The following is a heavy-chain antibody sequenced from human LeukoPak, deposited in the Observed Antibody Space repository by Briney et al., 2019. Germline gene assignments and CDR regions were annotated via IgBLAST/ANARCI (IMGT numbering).Heavy chain of an antibody. CDR1: GGTFSSYA. V-gene: IGHV1-69*13. D-gene: IGHD3-3*01. CDR3: ARDRGEYDFWSGYYEPAFDY. J-gene: IGHJ4*02. Sequence: SVKVSCKASGGTFSSYAISWVRQAPGQGLEWMGGIIPIFGTANYAQKFQGRVTITADESTSTAYMELSSLRSEDTAVYYCARDRGEYDFWSGYYEPAFDYWGQGSLVTVSS. CDR2: IIPIFGTA.